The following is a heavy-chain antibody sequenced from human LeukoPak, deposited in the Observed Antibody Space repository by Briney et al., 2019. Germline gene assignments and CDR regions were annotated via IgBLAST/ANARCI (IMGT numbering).Heavy chain of an antibody. J-gene: IGHJ4*02. Sequence: SVKVSCKASGGTFSSYAISWVRQAPGQGLEWMGGIIPIFGTANYAQKFQGRVTITADESTSTAYMELSSLRPEDTAVYYCASPGGYSYGLYYFDYWGQGTLVTVSS. D-gene: IGHD5-18*01. CDR2: IIPIFGTA. V-gene: IGHV1-69*13. CDR1: GGTFSSYA. CDR3: ASPGGYSYGLYYFDY.